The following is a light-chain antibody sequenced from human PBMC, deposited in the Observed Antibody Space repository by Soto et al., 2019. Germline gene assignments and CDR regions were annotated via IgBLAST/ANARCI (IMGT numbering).Light chain of an antibody. CDR3: QQYGSSPPVT. J-gene: IGKJ4*01. CDR2: GAS. Sequence: EIVLTQSPGTLSLSPGERATLSCRASQSVSNNYLAWYQQNPGQAPRLLIYGASSRATGIPDRFSGSGSGTDFTLTISRLEPEYFAVYYCQQYGSSPPVTCGGGTRVEIK. CDR1: QSVSNNY. V-gene: IGKV3-20*01.